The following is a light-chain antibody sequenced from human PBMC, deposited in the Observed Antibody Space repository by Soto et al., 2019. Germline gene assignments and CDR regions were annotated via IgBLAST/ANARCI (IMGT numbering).Light chain of an antibody. Sequence: QSALTQPASVSGSPGQSITISCSGTSSDVAAYNYVSWYQQYPGKAPKLMIYEVSHRPSGVSNRFSGSKSGNTASLTISGLQAEDEADYYCNSYTSTSTTVFGTGTKVTVL. J-gene: IGLJ1*01. V-gene: IGLV2-14*01. CDR2: EVS. CDR3: NSYTSTSTTV. CDR1: SSDVAAYNY.